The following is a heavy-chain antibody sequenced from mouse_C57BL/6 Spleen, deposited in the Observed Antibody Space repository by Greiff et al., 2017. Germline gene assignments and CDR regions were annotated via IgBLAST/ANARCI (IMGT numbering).Heavy chain of an antibody. CDR3: ARGLLRLYFDY. D-gene: IGHD1-2*01. CDR1: GFTFSSYA. CDR2: ISDGGSYT. Sequence: GKVVESGGGLVKPGGSLKLSCAASGFTFSSYAMSWVRQTPEKRLEWVATISDGGSYTYYPDNVKGRFTISRDNAKNNLYLQMSHLKSEDTAMYYCARGLLRLYFDYWGQGTTLTVSS. V-gene: IGHV5-4*03. J-gene: IGHJ2*01.